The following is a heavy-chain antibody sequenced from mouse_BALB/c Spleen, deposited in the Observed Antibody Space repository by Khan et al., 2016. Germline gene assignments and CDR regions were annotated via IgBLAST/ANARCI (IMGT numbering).Heavy chain of an antibody. V-gene: IGHV3-8*02. CDR3: ATWDYYGSALAY. Sequence: EVQLQESGPSLAKPSQTLSLTCSVTGDSITSGHWNWIRKFPGNKFDFMGYIRHSGDNYYNPSLISRITITRETSKHQYYRQLNSVTTEDTSTYYCATWDYYGSALAYWGQGTLVTVSA. CDR1: GDSITSGH. D-gene: IGHD1-2*01. CDR2: IRHSGDN. J-gene: IGHJ3*01.